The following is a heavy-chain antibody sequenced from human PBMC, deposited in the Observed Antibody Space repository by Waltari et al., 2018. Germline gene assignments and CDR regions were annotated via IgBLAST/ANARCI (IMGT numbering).Heavy chain of an antibody. J-gene: IGHJ1*01. CDR3: ARDYYDTPRAFQL. D-gene: IGHD3-22*01. Sequence: QVQLQESGPGLVKPSETLSLTCTVSGGSISSYFYTWIRQPPGKGLEWIGYIYYSGTTSYNPSLKSRVSISLDTSKNQFSLKLTSVTAADTAVYYCARDYYDTPRAFQLWDQGTLVTVSS. CDR2: IYYSGTT. V-gene: IGHV4-59*01. CDR1: GGSISSYF.